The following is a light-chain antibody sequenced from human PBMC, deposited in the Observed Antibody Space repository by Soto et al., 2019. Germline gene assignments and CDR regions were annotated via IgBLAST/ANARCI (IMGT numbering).Light chain of an antibody. CDR1: QTLNNY. V-gene: IGKV3-15*01. Sequence: EIVMTQSPATLSVFPGETATLSCRASQTLNNYLAWYQHKPGQAPRLLIYGVSTRATGIPARFSGSGSGTEFTLAINNLQSEDSAVYYCQQHNGWPLTFGAGTKVEIK. CDR3: QQHNGWPLT. J-gene: IGKJ4*01. CDR2: GVS.